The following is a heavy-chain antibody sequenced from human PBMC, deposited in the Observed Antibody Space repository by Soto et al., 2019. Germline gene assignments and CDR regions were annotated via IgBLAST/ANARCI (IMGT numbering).Heavy chain of an antibody. CDR2: IIPIFGTA. V-gene: IGHV1-69*13. Sequence: RASVKVSCKASGGTFSSYAISWVRQAPGQGLEWMGGIIPIFGTANYAQKFQGRVTITADESTSTAYMELSSLRSEDTAVHYCARSGGYYYYGMDVWGQGPTVTVSS. J-gene: IGHJ6*02. CDR1: GGTFSSYA. CDR3: ARSGGYYYYGMDV.